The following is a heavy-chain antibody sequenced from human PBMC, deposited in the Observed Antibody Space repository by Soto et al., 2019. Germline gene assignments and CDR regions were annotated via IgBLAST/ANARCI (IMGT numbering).Heavy chain of an antibody. V-gene: IGHV4-31*03. CDR2: IFHSGRT. CDR1: GDSITSGSGY. CDR3: ARGLKGPDY. Sequence: QVQLQESGPGLVKPSQTLSLTCTVSGDSITSGSGYWSWVRQHPGRGLEWLGYIFHSGRTYYSPSLSSRLTLSRDTANNQLSRNLRAVTAADTAVYDCARGLKGPDYWGQGTQVTVSS. J-gene: IGHJ4*02.